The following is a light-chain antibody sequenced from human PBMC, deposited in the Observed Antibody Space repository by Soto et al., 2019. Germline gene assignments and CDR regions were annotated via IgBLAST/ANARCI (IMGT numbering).Light chain of an antibody. CDR2: DAS. Sequence: EIVLTQSPATLSLSPGERATLSCRASQTVSNYLAWYQQKPGQAPRLLIYDASNRTTGIPARFSGSCSGTDFTLTISSLPPEDFAVYYCQQRSNLITFGQGTRLEIK. V-gene: IGKV3-11*01. CDR3: QQRSNLIT. CDR1: QTVSNY. J-gene: IGKJ5*01.